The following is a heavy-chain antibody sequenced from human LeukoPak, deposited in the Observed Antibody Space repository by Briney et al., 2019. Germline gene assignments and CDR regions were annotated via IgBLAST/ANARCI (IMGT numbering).Heavy chain of an antibody. J-gene: IGHJ4*02. CDR2: ITLYNGNI. CDR3: PIPYSNQKPLDY. Sequence: GASVKVSCKASRYTFTYGSLHWLQQAPGQGLERMRWITLYNGNINYAKKFQSRVTITRGMSLRTAYIELSSLRSEDSAVYYRPIPYSNQKPLDYWGQGTLVTVSS. D-gene: IGHD4-11*01. CDR1: RYTFTYGS. V-gene: IGHV1-68*02.